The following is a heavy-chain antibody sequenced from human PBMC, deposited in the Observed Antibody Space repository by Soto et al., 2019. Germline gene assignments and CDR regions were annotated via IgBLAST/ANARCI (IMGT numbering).Heavy chain of an antibody. CDR2: INYVGRTS. V-gene: IGHV4-59*01. Sequence: SETVSLTCTVSGDSMSVFYWSWMRQTPGKGLEWIGYINYVGRTSYYSPSLQSRVTISLDSSKNQFSLILSSVTAADTAVFFCARLPRNYFDYWGQGTRVTVSS. CDR3: ARLPRNYFDY. J-gene: IGHJ4*02. CDR1: GDSMSVFY.